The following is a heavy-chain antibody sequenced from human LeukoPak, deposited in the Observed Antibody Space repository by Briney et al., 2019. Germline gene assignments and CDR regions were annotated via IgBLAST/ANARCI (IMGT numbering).Heavy chain of an antibody. D-gene: IGHD1-26*01. CDR3: ARDRGTYSGSYFDY. Sequence: GASVTVSCTASGGTFSSYDISWLRQAPGQGLEWMGRIIPILGIANYAQKFQGRVTITADKSTSTAYMELSSLRSEDTAVYYCARDRGTYSGSYFDYWGQGTLVTVSS. CDR1: GGTFSSYD. J-gene: IGHJ4*02. CDR2: IIPILGIA. V-gene: IGHV1-69*10.